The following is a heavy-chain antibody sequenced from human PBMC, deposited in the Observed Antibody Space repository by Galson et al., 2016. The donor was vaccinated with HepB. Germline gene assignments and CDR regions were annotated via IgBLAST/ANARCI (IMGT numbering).Heavy chain of an antibody. V-gene: IGHV3-23*01. Sequence: SLRLSCAASGFTFSNYAMSWVRQAPGKGLEWVSTIGGSGGNVYIGDSVKGRFTITRDNSKKTLWLQMDSLRAEDTAVYYCAKLIRTGASGSDSWGQGTLVTVSS. D-gene: IGHD5-12*01. J-gene: IGHJ4*02. CDR1: GFTFSNYA. CDR2: IGGSGGNV. CDR3: AKLIRTGASGSDS.